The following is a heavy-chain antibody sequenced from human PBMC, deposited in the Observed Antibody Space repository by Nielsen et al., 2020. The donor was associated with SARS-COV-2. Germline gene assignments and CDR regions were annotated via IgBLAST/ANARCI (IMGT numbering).Heavy chain of an antibody. CDR2: IYSGGST. J-gene: IGHJ6*02. D-gene: IGHD6-19*01. Sequence: GGSLRLSCAASGFTVSSNYMSWVRQAPGKGLEWVSVIYSGGSTHYADSVKGRFTISRDNSKNTLYLQMNSLRAEDTAVYYCARGGGSGWYGFDYYYYGMDVWGQGTTVTVSS. V-gene: IGHV3-53*01. CDR3: ARGGGSGWYGFDYYYYGMDV. CDR1: GFTVSSNY.